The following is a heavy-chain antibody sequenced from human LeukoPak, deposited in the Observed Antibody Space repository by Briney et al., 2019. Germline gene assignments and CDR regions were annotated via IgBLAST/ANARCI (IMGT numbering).Heavy chain of an antibody. V-gene: IGHV1-69*02. Sequence: SVKVSCKASGGTFSSYTISWVRQAPGQGLEWMGRIIPILGIANYAQKFQGRVTITADKSTSTAYMELSSLRSEDTAVYYCARCAGDSSGYRDASDIWGQGTMVTVSS. CDR2: IIPILGIA. CDR1: GGTFSSYT. D-gene: IGHD3-22*01. CDR3: ARCAGDSSGYRDASDI. J-gene: IGHJ3*02.